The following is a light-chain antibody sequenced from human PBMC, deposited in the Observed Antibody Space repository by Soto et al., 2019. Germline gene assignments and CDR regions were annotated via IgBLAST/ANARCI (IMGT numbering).Light chain of an antibody. CDR1: QSVSSN. J-gene: IGKJ1*01. V-gene: IGKV3-20*01. CDR3: YQYDSSPWT. CDR2: DAS. Sequence: EVVMTQSPGTLSLSPGERATLSCRASQSVSSNLAWYQQKPGQAPRLVIYDASTRATGIPARFSGSRSGTDFTLTISSLEPEDFAVYFCYQYDSSPWTFGQGTKVDIK.